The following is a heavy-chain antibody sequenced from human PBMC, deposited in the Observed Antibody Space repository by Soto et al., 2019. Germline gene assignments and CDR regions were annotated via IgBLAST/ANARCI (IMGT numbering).Heavy chain of an antibody. CDR2: ISYDGSNK. D-gene: IGHD3-22*01. CDR3: AKDPADLYYYDSSGTKYGY. V-gene: IGHV3-30*18. Sequence: GGSLRLSCAASGFTFSSYGMHWVRQAPGKGLEWVAVISYDGSNKYYADSVKGRFTISRDNSKNTLYLQMNSLRAEDTAVYYCAKDPADLYYYDSSGTKYGYWGQGTLVTVSS. CDR1: GFTFSSYG. J-gene: IGHJ4*02.